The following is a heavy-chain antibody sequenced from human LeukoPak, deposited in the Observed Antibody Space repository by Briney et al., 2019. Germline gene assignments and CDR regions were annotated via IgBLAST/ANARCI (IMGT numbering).Heavy chain of an antibody. CDR2: ISAYNANT. CDR1: GYTFTDYY. CDR3: ARDKGLGLYGMDV. D-gene: IGHD3/OR15-3a*01. J-gene: IGHJ6*02. Sequence: ASVKVSCKASGYTFTDYYMHWVRQAPGQGLEWMGWISAYNANTNYAQKLQGRVTMTTDTSTSTAYMELRSLRSDDTAVYYCARDKGLGLYGMDVWGQGTTVTVSS. V-gene: IGHV1-18*04.